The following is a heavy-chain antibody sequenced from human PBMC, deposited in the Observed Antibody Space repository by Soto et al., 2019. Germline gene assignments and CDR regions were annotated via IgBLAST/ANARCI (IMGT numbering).Heavy chain of an antibody. Sequence: PSETLSLTCSVSGGSMSEYFCSWMRQSPGKGLEWIGYIYYLGSTDYNPSLKSRVTISVDTSKRQFSLRLTSVTAADTAVYYCARDGYDGSGSPYPAYWGPGTQVTVS. V-gene: IGHV4-59*01. D-gene: IGHD3-10*01. J-gene: IGHJ4*02. CDR1: GGSMSEYF. CDR3: ARDGYDGSGSPYPAY. CDR2: IYYLGST.